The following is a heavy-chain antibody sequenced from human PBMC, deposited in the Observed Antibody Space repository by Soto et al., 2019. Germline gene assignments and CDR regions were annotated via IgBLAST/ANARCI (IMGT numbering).Heavy chain of an antibody. CDR3: AGTVEIPYYHGMDV. D-gene: IGHD4-4*01. J-gene: IGHJ6*02. Sequence: LVQLGLEGKNPGSSVRGSSMVSGGTLRGHLINGCRQAPGQGLRWMGGIIPIFGSPNYAQKFQGRVTITADESSITAYMELSSLRSEDTAVYYCAGTVEIPYYHGMDVWGQGTTVTVSS. V-gene: IGHV1-69*01. CDR1: GGTLRGHL. CDR2: IIPIFGSP.